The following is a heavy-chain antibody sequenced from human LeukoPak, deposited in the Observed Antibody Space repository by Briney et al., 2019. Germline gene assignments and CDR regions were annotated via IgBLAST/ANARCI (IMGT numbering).Heavy chain of an antibody. CDR3: ARSFGGGYNWFDP. Sequence: SGTLSLTCTVSGVFLRRSTYYWGWVRQTPGKGFEWIANIYDNGKTDYNPSLKSRVTISVDTSKNQFSLKLSSVTAADTAVYYCARSFGGGYNWFDPWGQGTLVTVSS. CDR1: GVFLRRSTYY. V-gene: IGHV4-39*07. CDR2: IYDNGKT. D-gene: IGHD3-16*01. J-gene: IGHJ5*02.